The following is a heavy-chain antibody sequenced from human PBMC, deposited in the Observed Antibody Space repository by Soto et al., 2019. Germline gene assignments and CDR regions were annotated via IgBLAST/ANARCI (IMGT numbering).Heavy chain of an antibody. D-gene: IGHD2-21*02. Sequence: QVQLVQSGAEVKKPGSSVKVSCKASGGTFSSYAISWVRQAPGQGLEWMGGIIPIFGTANYAQKFQGRVTITADXXTXTXXMELSSLRSEDTAVYYCAREDCGGDCYWPDWYVDLWGRGTLVTVSS. CDR2: IIPIFGTA. CDR1: GGTFSSYA. V-gene: IGHV1-69*12. CDR3: AREDCGGDCYWPDWYVDL. J-gene: IGHJ2*01.